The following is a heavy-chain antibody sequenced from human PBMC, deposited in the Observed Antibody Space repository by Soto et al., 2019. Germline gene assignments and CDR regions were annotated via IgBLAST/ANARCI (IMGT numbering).Heavy chain of an antibody. V-gene: IGHV4-39*02. D-gene: IGHD3-10*01. CDR1: GGSISSSSYY. CDR3: AREDYYGSGSYDNRYYYYGMDV. J-gene: IGHJ6*02. Sequence: SETLSLTCTVSGGSISSSSYYWGWIRQPPGKGLEWIGSIYYSGSTYYNPSLRSRVTISVDTSKNQFSLKLSSVTAADTAVYYCAREDYYGSGSYDNRYYYYGMDVWGQGTTVTVSS. CDR2: IYYSGST.